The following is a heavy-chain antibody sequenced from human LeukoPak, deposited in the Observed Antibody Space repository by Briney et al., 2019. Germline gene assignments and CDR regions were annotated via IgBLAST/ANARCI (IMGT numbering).Heavy chain of an antibody. CDR3: AKGGDIVVVVAATRFDS. D-gene: IGHD2-15*01. J-gene: IGHJ4*02. Sequence: PGGSLRLSCAASGFTFSSYGMHWVRQAPRKGLEWVAVIWYDGSNKYYADSVKGRFTISRDNSKNTLYLQMNSLRAEDTAVFYCAKGGDIVVVVAATRFDSWGQGTLVSVSS. CDR1: GFTFSSYG. V-gene: IGHV3-33*06. CDR2: IWYDGSNK.